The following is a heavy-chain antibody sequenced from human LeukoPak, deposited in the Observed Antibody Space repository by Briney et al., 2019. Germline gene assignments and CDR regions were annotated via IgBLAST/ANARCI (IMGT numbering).Heavy chain of an antibody. V-gene: IGHV4-59*08. CDR1: GGSISSYY. D-gene: IGHD7-27*01. CDR2: IYSSGST. J-gene: IGHJ4*02. Sequence: PSETLSLTCTVSGGSISSYYWSWIRQPPGKGLEWIGYIYSSGSTYYNPSLKSRVTISVDTSKNRFSLKLSTVTAADTAVYYCARRPTGDPKFDYWGQGTLVTASS. CDR3: ARRPTGDPKFDY.